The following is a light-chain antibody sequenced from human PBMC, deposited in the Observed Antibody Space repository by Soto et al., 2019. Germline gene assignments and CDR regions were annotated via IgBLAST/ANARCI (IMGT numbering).Light chain of an antibody. CDR3: SSYTSSSTLV. J-gene: IGLJ2*01. CDR2: DVS. Sequence: QSVLTQPASMSGSPGQSITISCTGTSSDIGGYNYVSWYEQHPDKAPKLIVYDVSDRPSGVSNRFSASKSGNTASLTISGLQAEDEADYYCSSYTSSSTLVFGGGTKLTVL. V-gene: IGLV2-14*01. CDR1: SSDIGGYNY.